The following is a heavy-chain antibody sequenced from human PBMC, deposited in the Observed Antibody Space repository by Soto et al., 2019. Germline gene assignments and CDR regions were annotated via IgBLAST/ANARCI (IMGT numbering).Heavy chain of an antibody. CDR2: VYYTGST. CDR1: GASIRSTDYY. D-gene: IGHD2-21*02. J-gene: IGHJ5*02. V-gene: IGHV4-30-4*01. CDR3: VRTARQGAVAPHWFDH. Sequence: SETLSLTCTVSGASIRSTDYYWSWIRQAPGKGLEWIGYVYYTGSTYYNPSLMSRLTISVDTSKNQFSLKLTSVTAAETAVYYCVRTARQGAVAPHWFDHWGQGTLVTVSS.